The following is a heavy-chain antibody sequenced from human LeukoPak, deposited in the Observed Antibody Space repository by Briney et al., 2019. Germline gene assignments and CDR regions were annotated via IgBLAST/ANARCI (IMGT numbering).Heavy chain of an antibody. CDR1: GYTFTSYD. D-gene: IGHD2-2*01. Sequence: ASVKASCKASGYTFTSYDISWVRQAPGQGLEWMGWISAYNGNTNYAQKLQGRVTMTTDTSTSTAYMELRSLRSDDTAVYYCARGYCSSTSCYPFDYWGQGTLVTVSS. CDR3: ARGYCSSTSCYPFDY. CDR2: ISAYNGNT. J-gene: IGHJ4*02. V-gene: IGHV1-18*01.